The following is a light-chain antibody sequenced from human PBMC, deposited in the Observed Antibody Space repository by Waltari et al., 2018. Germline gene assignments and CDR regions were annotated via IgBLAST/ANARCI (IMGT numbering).Light chain of an antibody. V-gene: IGLV2-8*01. CDR2: DVS. CDR3: SSYSDIKQRV. J-gene: IGLJ1*01. Sequence: QSALTQPPSPSGPHGQSVTTSRTGSISDVGAYDSVPWYQQHPGKAPRLLIYDVSKRPSGVPYRFSGSKSGNTASLTVSGLQADDEADYYCSSYSDIKQRVFGTGTKVTVL. CDR1: ISDVGAYDS.